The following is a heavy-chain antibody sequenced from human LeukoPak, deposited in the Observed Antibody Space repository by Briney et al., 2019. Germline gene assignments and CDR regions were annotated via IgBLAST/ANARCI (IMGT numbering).Heavy chain of an antibody. J-gene: IGHJ3*02. CDR2: IYTSGST. D-gene: IGHD3-22*01. CDR1: GGSISSYY. CDR3: ARAHDSSGYYWVDI. Sequence: SETLSLTCTVSGGSISSYYWIWIRQPAGKGLEWIGRIYTSGSTNYNSSLKGRVTMSVDTSKNQFSLKLSSVTAADTAVYYCARAHDSSGYYWVDIWGQGTMVTVPS. V-gene: IGHV4-4*07.